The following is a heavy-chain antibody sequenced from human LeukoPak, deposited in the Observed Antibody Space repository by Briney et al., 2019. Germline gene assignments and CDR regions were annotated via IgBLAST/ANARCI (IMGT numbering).Heavy chain of an antibody. Sequence: PSETLSLTCTVSGGSISSGSYYWSWIRQPAGKGLEWIGRIYTSGSTNYNPSLKSRVTISVDTSKNQFSLKLSSVTAADTAVYYCAREEGGSGPYYSDYWGQGTLVTVSS. V-gene: IGHV4-61*02. CDR3: AREEGGSGPYYSDY. J-gene: IGHJ4*02. D-gene: IGHD3-10*01. CDR1: GGSISSGSYY. CDR2: IYTSGST.